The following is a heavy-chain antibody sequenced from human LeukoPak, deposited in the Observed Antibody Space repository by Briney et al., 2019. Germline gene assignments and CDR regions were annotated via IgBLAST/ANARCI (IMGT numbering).Heavy chain of an antibody. J-gene: IGHJ4*02. CDR3: AKVRAPSGWFNSDY. CDR2: MSSDGSKK. CDR1: GFTFSSYA. V-gene: IGHV3-30-3*01. D-gene: IGHD6-19*01. Sequence: GGSLRLSCAASGFTFSSYAMHWVRQTPGKGLEWVAVMSSDGSKKYYADSVKGRFTISRDNSKNTLYLQMNSLRVEDTAAYYCAKVRAPSGWFNSDYWGQGTLVTVSS.